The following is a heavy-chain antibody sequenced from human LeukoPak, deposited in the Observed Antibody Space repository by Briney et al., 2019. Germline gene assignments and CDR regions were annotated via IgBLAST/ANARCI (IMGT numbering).Heavy chain of an antibody. CDR2: INPNSGGT. D-gene: IGHD5-18*01. CDR1: GYTFTSYY. Sequence: ASVKLSCKASGYTFTSYYMHWVRQAPGQGLEWMGLINPNSGGTNYAQKFQGRVTMTRDTSISTAYMELSRLRSDDTAVYYCARDLGVQLPLNWFDPWGQGTLVTVSS. CDR3: ARDLGVQLPLNWFDP. J-gene: IGHJ5*02. V-gene: IGHV1-2*02.